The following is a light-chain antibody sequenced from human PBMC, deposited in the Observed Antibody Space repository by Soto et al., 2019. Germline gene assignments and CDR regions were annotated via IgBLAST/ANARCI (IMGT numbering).Light chain of an antibody. CDR1: QTVSRSF. V-gene: IGKV3-20*01. CDR3: EQYGTSPRM. J-gene: IGKJ1*01. Sequence: EIVLTQSPGTLSLSPGERATLSCRASQTVSRSFLGWYQQKSSQAPRLVMFGSTNRAPGIPDSFSGRVSRTYFIPTSSRQEPEDCTLYYYEQYGTSPRMFGQGTKVEIK. CDR2: GST.